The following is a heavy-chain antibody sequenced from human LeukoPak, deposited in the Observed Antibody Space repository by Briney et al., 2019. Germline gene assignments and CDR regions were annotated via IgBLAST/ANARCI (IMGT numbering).Heavy chain of an antibody. CDR3: ARQFWYSGSDPNAFNL. J-gene: IGHJ3*01. V-gene: IGHV4-39*01. CDR2: IYYNGKT. CDR1: GASISSSTYY. Sequence: PSETLSLTCTVSGASISSSTYYWAWIRQPPGKGLQWIGSIYYNGKTFNNPSLKGRVTVSVETSQNQISLRLTSVTAADTAVYYCARQFWYSGSDPNAFNLWGQGTMVTVSS. D-gene: IGHD1-26*01.